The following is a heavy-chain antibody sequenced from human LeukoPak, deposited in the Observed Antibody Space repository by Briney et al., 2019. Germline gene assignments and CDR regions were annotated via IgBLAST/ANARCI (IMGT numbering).Heavy chain of an antibody. V-gene: IGHV4-59*01. CDR2: IYYSGNT. D-gene: IGHD1-26*01. Sequence: SETLSLTCTVSGGSISSYYWSWIRQPPGKGLEWIGYIYYSGNTNYNPSLKSRVTISVDTSKNQFSLKLNSVTAADTAVYYCASLSGSYYGVFDYWGQGTLVTVSS. CDR3: ASLSGSYYGVFDY. CDR1: GGSISSYY. J-gene: IGHJ4*02.